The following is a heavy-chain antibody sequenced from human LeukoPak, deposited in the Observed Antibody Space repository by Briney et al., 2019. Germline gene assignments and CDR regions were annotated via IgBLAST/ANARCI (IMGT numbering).Heavy chain of an antibody. Sequence: SETLSLTCTVSGGSISSYYWSWIRQPPGKGLEWTGYIYYSGSTNYNPSLKSRVTISVDTSKNQFSLKLSSVTAADTAVYYCASMVRGVTGGIDYWGQGTLVTVSS. V-gene: IGHV4-59*01. CDR2: IYYSGST. D-gene: IGHD3-10*01. CDR1: GGSISSYY. J-gene: IGHJ4*02. CDR3: ASMVRGVTGGIDY.